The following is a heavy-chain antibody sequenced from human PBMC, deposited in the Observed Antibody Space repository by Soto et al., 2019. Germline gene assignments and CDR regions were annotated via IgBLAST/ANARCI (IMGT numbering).Heavy chain of an antibody. CDR2: IYYSGST. V-gene: IGHV4-39*01. Sequence: ESLGLSGPVSGGSISSSSYYWGWIRQPPGKGLEWIGSIYYSGSTYYNPSLKSRVTISVDTSKNQFSLKLSSVTAADTAVYYRARTGVYSTRFGPWGQGNLVTVS. CDR3: ARTGVYSTRFGP. CDR1: GGSISSSSYY. D-gene: IGHD1-26*01. J-gene: IGHJ5*02.